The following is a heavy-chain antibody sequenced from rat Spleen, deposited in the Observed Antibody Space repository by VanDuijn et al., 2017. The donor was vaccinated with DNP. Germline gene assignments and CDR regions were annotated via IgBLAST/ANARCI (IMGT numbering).Heavy chain of an antibody. D-gene: IGHD1-7*01. CDR2: IRYDGGTT. Sequence: EVQLVESGGGLVQPGRSMILSCAASGFTFSNYYMAWVRQAPTKGLEWVAYIRYDGGTTYYGDSVKGRFTISRDNAKNTLSLQMNSLRSEDTATYYCTSGLYWGQGVMVTVSS. V-gene: IGHV5-20*01. J-gene: IGHJ2*01. CDR3: TSGLY. CDR1: GFTFSNYY.